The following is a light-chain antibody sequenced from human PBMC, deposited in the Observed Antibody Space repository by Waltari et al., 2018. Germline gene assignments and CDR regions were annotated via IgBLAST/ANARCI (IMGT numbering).Light chain of an antibody. CDR1: SSDVGGYTF. CDR3: CSYAGTYLSYV. Sequence: QYALTQPHSVSGSPGQSVTISCTGPSSDVGGYTFVSWYQQHPGKAPKLLLHDVSKRPSGVPDRFSGSKSGNTASLTISGLQAEDEADYYCCSYAGTYLSYVFGTGTKVTVL. V-gene: IGLV2-11*01. J-gene: IGLJ1*01. CDR2: DVS.